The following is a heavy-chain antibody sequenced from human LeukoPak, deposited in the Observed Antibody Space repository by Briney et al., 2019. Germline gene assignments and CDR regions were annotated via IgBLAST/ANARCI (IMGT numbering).Heavy chain of an antibody. CDR1: GGSFSGYY. CDR2: INHSGST. D-gene: IGHD4-17*01. Sequence: SETLSLTCAVYGGSFSGYYWSWIRQPPGKGLEWIGEINHSGSTNYNPSLKSRVTISVDTSKNQFSLKLSSVTAADTAVYYCARGRTVTTLDYRGQGTLVTVSS. V-gene: IGHV4-34*01. J-gene: IGHJ4*02. CDR3: ARGRTVTTLDY.